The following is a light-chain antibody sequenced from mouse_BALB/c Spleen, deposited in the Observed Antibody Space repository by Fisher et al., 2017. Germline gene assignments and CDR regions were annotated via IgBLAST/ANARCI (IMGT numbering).Light chain of an antibody. Sequence: IVMTQTTAIMSASPGEKVTLTCSASSSVSSSYLYWYQQKPGSSPKLWIYSTSNLASGVPARFSGSGSGTSYSLTIGTMEAEDVATYYCQQGSSIPCTFGSGTKLEIK. J-gene: IGKJ4*01. CDR2: STS. CDR1: SSVSSSY. CDR3: QQGSSIPCT. V-gene: IGKV4-79*01.